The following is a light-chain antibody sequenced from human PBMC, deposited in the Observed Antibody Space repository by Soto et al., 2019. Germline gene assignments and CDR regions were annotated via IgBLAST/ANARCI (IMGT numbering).Light chain of an antibody. Sequence: DIQMTQSPSSLSASVGDRVTISCRASQSISTYLNWYQQKPGKAPRLLIYAASTVQTGVPPRFSGSGSGTDFTLTISSLRLDDIATYFCQQSYSAPPWTFVQGTKVEIK. V-gene: IGKV1-39*01. CDR3: QQSYSAPPWT. CDR2: AAS. J-gene: IGKJ1*01. CDR1: QSISTY.